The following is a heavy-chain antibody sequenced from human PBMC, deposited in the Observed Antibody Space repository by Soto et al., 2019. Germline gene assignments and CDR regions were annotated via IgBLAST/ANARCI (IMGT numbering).Heavy chain of an antibody. J-gene: IGHJ4*02. CDR3: AKAVVNCGRTNCTFDS. CDR1: GFNSDNYA. D-gene: IGHD2-2*01. CDR2: ISGSGNSK. Sequence: EVQLLESGGGLVQPGGSLRLSCAASGFNSDNYAINWVRQAPGKGLAWVSRISGSGNSKHYADSVKGRLLISKDNSKNLVYLQMNSLGVEDTAMYYCAKAVVNCGRTNCTFDSWGQGTLVTVSS. V-gene: IGHV3-23*01.